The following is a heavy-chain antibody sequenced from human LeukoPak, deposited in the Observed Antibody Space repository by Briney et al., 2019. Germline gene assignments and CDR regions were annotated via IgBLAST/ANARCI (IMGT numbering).Heavy chain of an antibody. CDR3: ARASSNYLDY. J-gene: IGHJ4*02. D-gene: IGHD4-11*01. CDR1: GFPFSSYS. CDR2: ISSSSSYM. Sequence: GGSLRLSCAASGFPFSSYSMNWVRQAPGKGLEWVSSISSSSSYMDCADSVKGRFTISRDNAKNSLYLQMNSLRAKDTAVYYCARASSNYLDYWGQGTLVTVSS. V-gene: IGHV3-21*01.